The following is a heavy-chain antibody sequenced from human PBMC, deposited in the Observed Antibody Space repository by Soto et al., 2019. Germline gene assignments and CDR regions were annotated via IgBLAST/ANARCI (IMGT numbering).Heavy chain of an antibody. CDR3: ARSFMVPVDFFDY. Sequence: PSETLSLTCTASNGSLSSNYWSWIRQSPGKGLEWIGNIYYSGSTNYNPSLKSRVTMSVDTSKNQFTLRLSSVTAADTGVYFGARSFMVPVDFFDYWGQGTPVTVSS. D-gene: IGHD3-10*01. CDR1: NGSLSSNY. J-gene: IGHJ4*02. V-gene: IGHV4-59*01. CDR2: IYYSGST.